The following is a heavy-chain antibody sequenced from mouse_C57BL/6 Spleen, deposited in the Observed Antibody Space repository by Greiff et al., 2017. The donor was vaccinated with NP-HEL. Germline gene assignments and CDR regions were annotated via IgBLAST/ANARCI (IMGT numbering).Heavy chain of an antibody. CDR2: IYPGDGDT. CDR3: ARGGFPPSLDY. J-gene: IGHJ2*01. Sequence: LQESGPELVKPGASVKISCKASGYAFSSSWMNWVKQRPGKGLEWIGRIYPGDGDTNYNGKFKGKATLTADKSSSTAYMQLSSLTSEDSAVYFCARGGFPPSLDYWGQGTTLTVSS. CDR1: GYAFSSSW. D-gene: IGHD6-1*01. V-gene: IGHV1-82*01.